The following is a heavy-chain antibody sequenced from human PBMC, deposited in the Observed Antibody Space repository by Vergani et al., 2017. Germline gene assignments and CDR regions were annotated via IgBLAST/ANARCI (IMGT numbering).Heavy chain of an antibody. CDR2: IYHSGST. J-gene: IGHJ3*02. CDR3: ARGRWDAFDI. D-gene: IGHD4-23*01. Sequence: QVQLQESGPGLVKPPETLSLACTVSGGSISSYYWSWIRQPPGKGLEWIGYIYHSGSTNYNLSLKSRVTISVDTSKKQFSLKLSSVTAADTAVYYCARGRWDAFDIWGQGTMVTVSS. CDR1: GGSISSYY. V-gene: IGHV4-59*01.